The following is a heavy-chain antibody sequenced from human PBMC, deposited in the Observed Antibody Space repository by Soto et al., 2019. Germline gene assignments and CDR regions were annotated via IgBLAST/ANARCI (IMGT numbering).Heavy chain of an antibody. D-gene: IGHD3-10*01. CDR3: ARHVGYYYGSGYRPRGDAFDI. CDR1: GYSFTSYW. V-gene: IGHV5-10-1*01. J-gene: IGHJ3*02. Sequence: PGESLKISCKGSGYSFTSYWISWVRQMPGKGLEWMGRIDPSDSYTNYSPSFQGHVTISADKSISTAYLQWSSLKASDTAMYYCARHVGYYYGSGYRPRGDAFDIWGQGTMVTV. CDR2: IDPSDSYT.